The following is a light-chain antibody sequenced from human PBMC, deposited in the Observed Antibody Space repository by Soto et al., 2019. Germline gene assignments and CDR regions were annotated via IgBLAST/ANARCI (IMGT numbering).Light chain of an antibody. V-gene: IGLV1-47*02. CDR2: TNN. CDR3: AATDDSMGGPV. CDR1: GSNIETNY. J-gene: IGLJ2*01. Sequence: QSVLSQPPSACGTPGQRVTISCSGSGSNIETNYVYWYQHLPGAAPRLLIFTNNQRPSGVADRFSASKSGSSASLAISGLRSEDEGDYYCAATDDSMGGPVFGGGTKVTVL.